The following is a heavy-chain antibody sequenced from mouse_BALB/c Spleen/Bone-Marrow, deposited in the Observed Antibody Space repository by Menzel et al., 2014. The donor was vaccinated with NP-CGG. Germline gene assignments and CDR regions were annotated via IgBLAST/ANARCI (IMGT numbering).Heavy chain of an antibody. CDR3: ASGSHFDY. CDR2: FNYSGST. Sequence: EVHVMESGAGLVKPAPSLSLTCTATGYSFTNDFAWSLMRQFPGNHLGCVGFFNYSGSTSYNPSFKSRISITRDTSKNQFFLQLNSVTTEDTASYYCASGSHFDYWGQGTSLTVSS. CDR1: GYSFTNDFA. V-gene: IGHV3-2*02. J-gene: IGHJ2*02.